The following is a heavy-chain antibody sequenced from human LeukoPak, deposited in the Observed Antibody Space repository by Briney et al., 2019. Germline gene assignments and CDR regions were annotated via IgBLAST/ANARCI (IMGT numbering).Heavy chain of an antibody. Sequence: ASVKVSCKASGYTFTSYYMHWVRQAPGQGLEWMGIINPSGGSTSYAQKFQGRVTITADKSTSTAYMELSSLRSEDTAVYYCALSRNIAAAGSFDYWGQGTLVTVSS. J-gene: IGHJ4*02. CDR1: GYTFTSYY. D-gene: IGHD6-13*01. V-gene: IGHV1-46*01. CDR3: ALSRNIAAAGSFDY. CDR2: INPSGGST.